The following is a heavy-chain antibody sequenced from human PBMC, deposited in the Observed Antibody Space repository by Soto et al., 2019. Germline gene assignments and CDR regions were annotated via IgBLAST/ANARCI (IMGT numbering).Heavy chain of an antibody. CDR1: GYTFTGYY. J-gene: IGHJ3*02. CDR3: ARGSPLGYCSGGSCYSLSYLDFDI. CDR2: INPNSGGT. V-gene: IGHV1-2*04. D-gene: IGHD2-15*01. Sequence: ASVKVSCKASGYTFTGYYMHWVRQAPGQGLEWMGWINPNSGGTNYAQKFQGWVTKTSETSFSTAYMGLSRLRSDDAAVYYCARGSPLGYCSGGSCYSLSYLDFDIWGQGTMVTVSS.